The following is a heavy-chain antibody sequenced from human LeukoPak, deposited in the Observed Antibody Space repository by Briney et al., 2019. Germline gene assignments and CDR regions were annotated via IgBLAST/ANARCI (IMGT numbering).Heavy chain of an antibody. CDR3: ARHEGFSQKD. Sequence: SGTLSLTCAVSGVSMSSNNWWSWVRQLPGKGLEWIGEIHENGSTNYNPSLKGRVTISVDKSKDQFSLKLSSVTAADTAVYYCARHEGFSQKDWGQGTQVTVS. J-gene: IGHJ4*02. CDR2: IHENGST. CDR1: GVSMSSNNW. V-gene: IGHV4-4*02.